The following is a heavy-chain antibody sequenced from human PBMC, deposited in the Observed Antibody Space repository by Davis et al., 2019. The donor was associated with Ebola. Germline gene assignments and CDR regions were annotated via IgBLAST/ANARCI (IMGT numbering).Heavy chain of an antibody. Sequence: PGGSLRLSCAASRFTFSSYGMHWVRQAPGKGLEWVAVIWYDGSNENYVDSVKGRFTISRDNSKNTLYLQMNSLRVEDTAVYYCAKYGGNSGWIDYWGQGALVTVSS. CDR2: IWYDGSNE. CDR1: RFTFSSYG. CDR3: AKYGGNSGWIDY. J-gene: IGHJ4*02. D-gene: IGHD4-23*01. V-gene: IGHV3-33*06.